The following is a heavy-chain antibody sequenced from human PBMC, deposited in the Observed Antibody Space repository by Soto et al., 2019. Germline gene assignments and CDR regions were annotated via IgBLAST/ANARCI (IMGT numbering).Heavy chain of an antibody. D-gene: IGHD6-19*01. V-gene: IGHV3-30*18. J-gene: IGHJ4*02. CDR1: GFTFSSYG. Sequence: GGSLRLSCAASGFTFSSYGMHWVRQAPGKGLEWVAVISYDGSNKYYADSVKGRFTISRDNSKNTLYLQMNSLRAEDTAVYYCAKTPTAVAGYIDYWGQGTLVTVSS. CDR3: AKTPTAVAGYIDY. CDR2: ISYDGSNK.